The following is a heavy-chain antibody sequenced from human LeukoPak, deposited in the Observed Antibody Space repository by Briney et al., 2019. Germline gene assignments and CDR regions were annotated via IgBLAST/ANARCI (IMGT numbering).Heavy chain of an antibody. D-gene: IGHD4-23*01. Sequence: SETLSLTCTVSGDSIRNYYWSWIRQPAGKGLEWIGRIYTSGSTNYNPSLKSRVTMSVDTSKNQFSLKLSSVTAADTAVYYCARDTGLRWWFDPWGQGTLVTVSS. J-gene: IGHJ5*02. CDR3: ARDTGLRWWFDP. V-gene: IGHV4-4*07. CDR2: IYTSGST. CDR1: GDSIRNYY.